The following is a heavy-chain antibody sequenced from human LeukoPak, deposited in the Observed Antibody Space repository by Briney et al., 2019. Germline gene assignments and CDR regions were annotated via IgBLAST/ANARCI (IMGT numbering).Heavy chain of an antibody. J-gene: IGHJ4*02. V-gene: IGHV3-23*01. Sequence: PGGSLRLSCAASGFTFSSYAMSWVRQAPGKGLEWVSVISGSGATTYHADSVKGRFTMSRDNSKNTVYLQMNSLRAEDTAVYYCAKGFGELLYYFDYWGQGTLVTVSS. CDR2: ISGSGATT. CDR3: AKGFGELLYYFDY. CDR1: GFTFSSYA. D-gene: IGHD3-10*01.